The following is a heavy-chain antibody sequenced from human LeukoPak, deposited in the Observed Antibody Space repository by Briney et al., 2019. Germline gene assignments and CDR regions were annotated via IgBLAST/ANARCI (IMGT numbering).Heavy chain of an antibody. Sequence: ASVKVSCKASGYTFTSYDINWVRQATGQGLEWMGWMNPNSGNTGYAQKFQGRVTITRNTSISTAYMELSSLRSEDTAVYYCARSYGSGSSCAFDYWGQGTLVTVSS. V-gene: IGHV1-8*03. D-gene: IGHD3-10*01. CDR1: GYTFTSYD. J-gene: IGHJ4*02. CDR2: MNPNSGNT. CDR3: ARSYGSGSSCAFDY.